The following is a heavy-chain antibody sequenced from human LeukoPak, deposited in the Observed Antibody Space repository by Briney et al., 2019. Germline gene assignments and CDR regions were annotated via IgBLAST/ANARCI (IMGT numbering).Heavy chain of an antibody. CDR1: GFTFSSYE. D-gene: IGHD3-22*01. J-gene: IGHJ3*02. V-gene: IGHV3-48*03. Sequence: GGSLRLSCAASGFTFSSYETNWVRQAPGKGLEWVSYISSSGSTIYYADSVKGRFTISRDNAKNSLYLQMNSLRAEDTAVYYCASVGVSGYYPHDAFDIWGQGTMVTVSS. CDR2: ISSSGSTI. CDR3: ASVGVSGYYPHDAFDI.